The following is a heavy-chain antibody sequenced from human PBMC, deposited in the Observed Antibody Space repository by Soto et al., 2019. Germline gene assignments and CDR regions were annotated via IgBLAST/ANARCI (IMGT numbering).Heavy chain of an antibody. CDR2: IYPSDSDT. CDR1: GYNFAGYW. CDR3: ARGGVSTRTFDY. J-gene: IGHJ4*02. Sequence: VESVKISCSGSGYNFAGYWIAWVRQMPGKGLELMGIIYPSDSDTRYRPSFQGQVTISADKSISSAYLQWSSLRASDTAVYYCARGGVSTRTFDYWGQGTPVTVSS. D-gene: IGHD3-3*01. V-gene: IGHV5-51*01.